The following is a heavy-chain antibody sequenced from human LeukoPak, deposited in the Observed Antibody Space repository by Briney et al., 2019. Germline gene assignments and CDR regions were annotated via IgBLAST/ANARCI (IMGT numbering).Heavy chain of an antibody. CDR1: GDTFTGYF. D-gene: IGHD3-22*01. CDR3: ASVSGFDAFDI. V-gene: IGHV1-2*02. J-gene: IGHJ3*02. Sequence: GASVKVSCKASGDTFTGYFMHWVRQAPGQGLEWMGWINPNSGGTNYAQKFQGRVTMTRDTSITTAYMELSRLRSDDTAVYYCASVSGFDAFDIWGQGTMVTVSS. CDR2: INPNSGGT.